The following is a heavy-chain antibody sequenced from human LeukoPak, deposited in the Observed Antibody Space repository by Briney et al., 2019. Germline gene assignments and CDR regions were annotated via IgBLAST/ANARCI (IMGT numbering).Heavy chain of an antibody. V-gene: IGHV3-23*01. CDR1: GFTFSNYA. Sequence: GGSLRLSCAASGFTFSNYAMSWVRQAPGKGLEWVSGINVSGGSTFYADSVRGRFTISRDNSRELLYLQMNSLRVEDTAVYYCAKDPNGDYVGAFDSWGQGTMVTVSS. CDR2: INVSGGST. CDR3: AKDPNGDYVGAFDS. D-gene: IGHD4-17*01. J-gene: IGHJ3*02.